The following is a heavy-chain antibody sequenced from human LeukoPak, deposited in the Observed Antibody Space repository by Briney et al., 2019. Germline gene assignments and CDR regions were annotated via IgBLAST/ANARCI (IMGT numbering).Heavy chain of an antibody. Sequence: GGSLRLSCAASGFSFSAYWMTWVRQAPGTGLEWVANINPAGSETYYVDPVKSRFSISRDNAKNLVYLQMNSLRAEDTAVYHCARFGYVAAVDVWGQGTPVTVSS. V-gene: IGHV3-7*01. J-gene: IGHJ4*02. D-gene: IGHD2-15*01. CDR1: GFSFSAYW. CDR2: INPAGSET. CDR3: ARFGYVAAVDV.